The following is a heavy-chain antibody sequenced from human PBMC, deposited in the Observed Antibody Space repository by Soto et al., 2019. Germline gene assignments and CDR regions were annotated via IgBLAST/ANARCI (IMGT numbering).Heavy chain of an antibody. J-gene: IGHJ3*02. CDR1: GYTFTSYG. D-gene: IGHD5-18*01. CDR3: ARDSSRPDVDTAMVSDVYAFDI. V-gene: IGHV1-18*01. Sequence: ASVKVSCKASGYTFTSYGISWVRQAPGQGLEWMGWISAYNGNPNYAQKLQGRVTMTTDTSTSTAYMELRSLRSDDTAVYYCARDSSRPDVDTAMVSDVYAFDIWGQGTMVTVSS. CDR2: ISAYNGNP.